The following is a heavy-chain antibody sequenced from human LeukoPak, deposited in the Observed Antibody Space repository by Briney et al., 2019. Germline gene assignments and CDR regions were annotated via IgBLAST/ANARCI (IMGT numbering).Heavy chain of an antibody. D-gene: IGHD2-21*02. CDR2: IRSKSSGETT. CDR3: TRMTAMIGTYMDV. V-gene: IGHV3-49*04. CDR1: GFTFSSYW. J-gene: IGHJ6*03. Sequence: GSLRLSCAASGFTFSSYWMSWVRQAPGKGLEWVGCIRSKSSGETTEYAAAVKGRFTISRDDSKSIAYLQMNSLKTDDIAVYYCTRMTAMIGTYMDVWGKGTTVTISS.